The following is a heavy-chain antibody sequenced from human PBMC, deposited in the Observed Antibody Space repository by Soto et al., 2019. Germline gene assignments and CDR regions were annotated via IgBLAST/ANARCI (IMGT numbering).Heavy chain of an antibody. Sequence: QPGGSLRLSCAASGFTFDDYTMHWVRQAPGKGLEWVSLISWDGGSTYYADSVKGRFTISRDNSKNSLYLQMNSLRTEDTALYYCAKDMWEGSSRRYYYYYYGMDVWGQGTTVTVSS. D-gene: IGHD6-6*01. CDR3: AKDMWEGSSRRYYYYYYGMDV. V-gene: IGHV3-43*01. CDR2: ISWDGGST. CDR1: GFTFDDYT. J-gene: IGHJ6*02.